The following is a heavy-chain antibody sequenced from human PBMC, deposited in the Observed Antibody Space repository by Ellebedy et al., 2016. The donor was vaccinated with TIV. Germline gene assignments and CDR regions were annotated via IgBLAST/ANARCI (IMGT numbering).Heavy chain of an antibody. CDR3: AKKYSSGWYADY. J-gene: IGHJ4*02. CDR1: GFTFSSYA. CDR2: ISGSGGST. V-gene: IGHV3-23*01. D-gene: IGHD6-19*01. Sequence: GESLKISXAASGFTFSSYAMSWVRQAPGKGLEWVSAISGSGGSTYYADSVKGRFTISRDNSKNTLYLQMNSLRAEDTAVYYCAKKYSSGWYADYWGQGTLVTVSS.